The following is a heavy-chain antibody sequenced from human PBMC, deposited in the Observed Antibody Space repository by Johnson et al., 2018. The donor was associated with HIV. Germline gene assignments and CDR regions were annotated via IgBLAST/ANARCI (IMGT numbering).Heavy chain of an antibody. V-gene: IGHV3-30*02. J-gene: IGHJ3*02. Sequence: QMQLVESGGGLVQPGGSLRLSCAASGFTFSSYGMHWVRQAPGKGLDWVAFIRYDGSNKYYADSVKGRFTISRDNSKNTLYLQMNSLRAEDTAVYYCAKHSSSWYDDAFDIWGQGTMVTVSS. CDR2: IRYDGSNK. CDR3: AKHSSSWYDDAFDI. CDR1: GFTFSSYG. D-gene: IGHD6-13*01.